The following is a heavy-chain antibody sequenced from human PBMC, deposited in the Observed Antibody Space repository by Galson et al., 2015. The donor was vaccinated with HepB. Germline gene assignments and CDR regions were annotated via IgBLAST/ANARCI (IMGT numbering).Heavy chain of an antibody. J-gene: IGHJ6*03. Sequence: SLRLSCAASGFTFSSYAMSWVRQAPGKGLEWVSAISDDGGSTSYADSVEGRFTISRDNSKNMVYLQMNSLRADDTAVYYCAKGPTGNYYYMDVWGKGTTVSVSS. V-gene: IGHV3-23*01. D-gene: IGHD1-14*01. CDR1: GFTFSSYA. CDR3: AKGPTGNYYYMDV. CDR2: ISDDGGST.